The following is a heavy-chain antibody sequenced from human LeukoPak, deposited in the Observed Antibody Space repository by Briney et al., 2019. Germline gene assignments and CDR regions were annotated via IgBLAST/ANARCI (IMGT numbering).Heavy chain of an antibody. D-gene: IGHD6-6*01. J-gene: IGHJ5*02. CDR1: GFTVITNY. CDR3: ASSVGDSSSSNWFDP. CDR2: IYSGGST. V-gene: IGHV3-66*01. Sequence: GGSLRLSCAASGFTVITNYMTWVRQAPGKGLEWVSVIYSGGSTYYADSVRGRFIISRDNSKNTLYLQMNSLRVEDTAVYYCASSVGDSSSSNWFDPWGQGTLVTASS.